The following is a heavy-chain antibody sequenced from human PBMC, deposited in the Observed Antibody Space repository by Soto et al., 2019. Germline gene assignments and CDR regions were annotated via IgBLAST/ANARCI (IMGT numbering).Heavy chain of an antibody. J-gene: IGHJ4*02. CDR3: AKDRGGDWRTEFDY. Sequence: GGSLRLSCAASGFTFDDYAMHWVRQAPGKGLEWVSGISWNSGSIGYADSVKGRFTISRDNAKNSLYLQMNSLRAEDTALYYCAKDRGGDWRTEFDYWGQGTLVTVSS. V-gene: IGHV3-9*01. D-gene: IGHD2-21*02. CDR1: GFTFDDYA. CDR2: ISWNSGSI.